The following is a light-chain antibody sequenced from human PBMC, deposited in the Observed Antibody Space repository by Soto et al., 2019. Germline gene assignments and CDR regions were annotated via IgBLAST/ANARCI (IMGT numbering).Light chain of an antibody. CDR1: HSIASY. V-gene: IGKV3-11*01. J-gene: IGKJ4*01. Sequence: EIVLTQSPATLSLSPGDSATLSCRASHSIASYLSWYHQKPGQAPRLLIYDASNRATGIPARFSGSGSGTDFTLTISGLEPEDFAVYYCQQCTARPLTFGGGTKVEIK. CDR2: DAS. CDR3: QQCTARPLT.